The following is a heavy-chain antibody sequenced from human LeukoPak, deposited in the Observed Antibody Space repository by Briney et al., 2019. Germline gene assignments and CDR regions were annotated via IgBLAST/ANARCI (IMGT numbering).Heavy chain of an antibody. V-gene: IGHV3-11*04. Sequence: GGSLRLSCAASGFTFSDYYMSWIRQAPGKGLEWVSYISSSGSTIYYADSVKGRFTISRDNAKNSLYLQMNSLRAEDTAVYYCARGDTAMVRPYYFDYWGQGTLVTVSS. D-gene: IGHD5-18*01. J-gene: IGHJ4*02. CDR3: ARGDTAMVRPYYFDY. CDR2: ISSSGSTI. CDR1: GFTFSDYY.